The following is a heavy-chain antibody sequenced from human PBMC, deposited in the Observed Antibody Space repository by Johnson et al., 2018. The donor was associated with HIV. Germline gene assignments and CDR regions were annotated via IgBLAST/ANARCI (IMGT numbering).Heavy chain of an antibody. CDR3: AKGLGRAAAGTRNAFDI. D-gene: IGHD6-13*01. CDR2: IKQDGSEK. CDR1: GFTFSTYW. V-gene: IGHV3-7*01. Sequence: MLLVESGGGLVQPGGSLRLSCAASGFTFSTYWMSWVRQAPGKGLEWVANIKQDGSEKYYVDSVKGRFTISRDNAKNSLYLQMNSLRAEDTAVYYCAKGLGRAAAGTRNAFDIWGQGTMVTVSS. J-gene: IGHJ3*02.